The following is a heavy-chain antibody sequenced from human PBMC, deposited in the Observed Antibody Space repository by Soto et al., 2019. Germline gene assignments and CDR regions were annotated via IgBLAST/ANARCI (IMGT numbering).Heavy chain of an antibody. J-gene: IGHJ6*02. CDR3: AAIRSFGALVGNRMDV. V-gene: IGHV4-39*01. CDR1: GGSISSSSYY. D-gene: IGHD3-16*01. Sequence: ETLSLTCTVSGGSISSSSYYWGWIRQPPGKGLEWIGSIYYSGSTYYNPSLKSRVTISVDTSKNQFSLKLSSVTAADTAVYYCAAIRSFGALVGNRMDVWGQGTTVTVSS. CDR2: IYYSGST.